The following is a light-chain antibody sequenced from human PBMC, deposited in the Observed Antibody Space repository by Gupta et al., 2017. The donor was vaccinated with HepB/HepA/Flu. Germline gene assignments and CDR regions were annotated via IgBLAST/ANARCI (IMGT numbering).Light chain of an antibody. J-gene: IGKJ5*01. CDR1: QDISRY. CDR2: DAS. Sequence: DINLTQSTSFLSASVGDRVTITCRASQDISRYLDWYHQSPGKAPKLLIYDASTVKTGVPSRFSGSGSGTEFTLTVSSRQPEDFGTYYCQHQHSSPFTFGQGTHVDIK. V-gene: IGKV1-9*01. CDR3: QHQHSSPFT.